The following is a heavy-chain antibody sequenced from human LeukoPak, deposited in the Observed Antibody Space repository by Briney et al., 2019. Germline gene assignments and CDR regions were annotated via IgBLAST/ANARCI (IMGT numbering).Heavy chain of an antibody. V-gene: IGHV1-69*13. J-gene: IGHJ1*01. Sequence: SVKVSCKASGGTFSSYAISWVRQAPGQGLEWMGGIIPIFGTANYAQKFQGRVTITADESTSTAYMELSSLRSEDTAVYYCARGIQNYYDSSGYYSRIVGYFQHWGQGTLVTVSS. CDR1: GGTFSSYA. CDR3: ARGIQNYYDSSGYYSRIVGYFQH. D-gene: IGHD3-22*01. CDR2: IIPIFGTA.